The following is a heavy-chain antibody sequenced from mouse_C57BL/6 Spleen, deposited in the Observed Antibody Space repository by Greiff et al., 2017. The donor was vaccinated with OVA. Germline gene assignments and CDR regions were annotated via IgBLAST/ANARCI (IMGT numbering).Heavy chain of an antibody. CDR2: FYPGSGSI. CDR3: ARHEESYYGSSYDWYFDV. D-gene: IGHD1-1*01. J-gene: IGHJ1*03. CDR1: GYTFTEYT. V-gene: IGHV1-62-2*01. Sequence: QVQLQHSGAELVKPGASVKLSCKASGYTFTEYTIHWVKQRSGQGLEWIGWFYPGSGSIKYNEKFKDKATLTADKSSSTVYMELSRLTSEDSAVYFCARHEESYYGSSYDWYFDVWGTGTTVTVSS.